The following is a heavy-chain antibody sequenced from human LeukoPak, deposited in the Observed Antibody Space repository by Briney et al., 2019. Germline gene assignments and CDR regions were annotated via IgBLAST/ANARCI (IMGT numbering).Heavy chain of an antibody. J-gene: IGHJ4*02. D-gene: IGHD2-8*02. CDR2: FSGSGGTT. V-gene: IGHV3-23*01. CDR3: AKTGGAYYGGVDS. CDR1: GFTFSSYE. Sequence: PGGSLRLSCAASGFTFSSYEMNWVRQAPGKGLEWVSGFSGSGGTTYHADSVKGRFTISRDNSKNTLYLQMNSLRAEDTAVYYCAKTGGAYYGGVDSWGQGTLVTVSS.